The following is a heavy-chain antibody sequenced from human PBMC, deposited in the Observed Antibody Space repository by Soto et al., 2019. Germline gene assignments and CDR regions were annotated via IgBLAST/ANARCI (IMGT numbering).Heavy chain of an antibody. D-gene: IGHD5-12*01. CDR1: GGNSRSGGYY. Sequence: TSVTQCLTWTVSGGNSRSGGYYWSRIRQHPGKGLEWIVYIYYSGSTYYNPSLKSRVTISVDTSKNQFSLKLSSVTAADTAVYYCARDLTPQGPSRDVEIVATTNYGMDVCGQGTTVTVSS. J-gene: IGHJ6*02. CDR2: IYYSGST. V-gene: IGHV4-31*02. CDR3: ARDLTPQGPSRDVEIVATTNYGMDV.